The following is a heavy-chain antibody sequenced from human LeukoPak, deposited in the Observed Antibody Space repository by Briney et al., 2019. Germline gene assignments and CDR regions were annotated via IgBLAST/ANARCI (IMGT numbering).Heavy chain of an antibody. Sequence: SETLSLTCTVSGGSISSSSTYYWGWIRQPPGKGLAWIGSMYYSGSTYYNPSLKSRVTIFVDTSKNQFSLKVRSVAAADTAVYYCVKHTHSGYDLSHWGQGTLVTVSS. CDR2: MYYSGST. J-gene: IGHJ4*02. D-gene: IGHD5-12*01. CDR1: GGSISSSSTYY. CDR3: VKHTHSGYDLSH. V-gene: IGHV4-39*01.